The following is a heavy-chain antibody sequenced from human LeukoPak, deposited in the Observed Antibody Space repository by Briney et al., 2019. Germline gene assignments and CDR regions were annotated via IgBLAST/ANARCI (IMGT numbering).Heavy chain of an antibody. J-gene: IGHJ3*02. Sequence: GVSLRLSCAASGFTFSSYSMNWVRQAPGKGLEWVSYISSSSSTIYYADSVKGRFTISRDNAKNSLYLQMNSLRDEDTAVYYCARGDYDFWSGTPWISFDIWSQGTMVTVSS. CDR3: ARGDYDFWSGTPWISFDI. CDR2: ISSSSSTI. CDR1: GFTFSSYS. V-gene: IGHV3-48*02. D-gene: IGHD3-3*01.